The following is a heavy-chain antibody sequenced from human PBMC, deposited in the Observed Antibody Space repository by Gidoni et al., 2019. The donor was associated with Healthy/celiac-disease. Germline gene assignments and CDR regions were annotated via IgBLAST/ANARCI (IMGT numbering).Heavy chain of an antibody. V-gene: IGHV4-59*01. D-gene: IGHD3-3*01. CDR1: GGSISSYY. CDR3: ARDSTRNYDFWSGYWDYGMDV. Sequence: GPGLVKPSETLSLTCTVSGGSISSYYWSWIRQPPGKGLEWIGYIYYSGSTNYNPSLKSRVTISVDTSKNQFSLKLSSVTAADTAVYYCARDSTRNYDFWSGYWDYGMDVWGQGTTVTVSS. J-gene: IGHJ6*02. CDR2: IYYSGST.